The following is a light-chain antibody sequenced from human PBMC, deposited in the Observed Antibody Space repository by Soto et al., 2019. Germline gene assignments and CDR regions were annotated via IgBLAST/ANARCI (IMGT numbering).Light chain of an antibody. V-gene: IGKV3-15*01. CDR3: QQHNNWPLT. Sequence: IVMTQSPATLSVSPGERSTLSCRASQSVSSNLAWYQQKPGQAPRLLVYGASSRATGIPARFSGSGSGTQFTLTISSLQSEDFAVYYCQQHNNWPLTFGGGTKVDIK. CDR1: QSVSSN. J-gene: IGKJ4*01. CDR2: GAS.